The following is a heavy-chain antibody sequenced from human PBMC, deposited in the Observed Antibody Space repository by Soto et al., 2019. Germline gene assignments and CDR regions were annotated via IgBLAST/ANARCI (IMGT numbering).Heavy chain of an antibody. CDR3: ARYQGMEDYYYGMDV. CDR2: INPNSGGT. J-gene: IGHJ6*02. D-gene: IGHD3-3*01. CDR1: GYTFTGYY. V-gene: IGHV1-2*04. Sequence: QVQLVQSGAEVKKPGASVKVSCKASGYTFTGYYMHWVRQAPGQGLEWMGWINPNSGGTNYAQKFQGWVTMTRDTSISTAYMELSRLRSDDTAVYYCARYQGMEDYYYGMDVWGQGTTVTVSS.